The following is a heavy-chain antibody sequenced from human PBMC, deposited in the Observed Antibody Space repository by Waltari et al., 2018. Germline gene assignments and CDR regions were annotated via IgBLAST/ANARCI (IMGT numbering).Heavy chain of an antibody. Sequence: EVQLLESGGGLVQPGGSLRLSCAASGFIFSSYAMTWVRQAPGRGLEWVSAISGSGGSTYDADSVKGRFTISRDNSKNTLYLQMNSLRAEDTAVHYCAKMEIAVAGTEGYFDYWGQGTLVTVSS. CDR3: AKMEIAVAGTEGYFDY. D-gene: IGHD6-19*01. CDR1: GFIFSSYA. V-gene: IGHV3-23*01. J-gene: IGHJ4*02. CDR2: ISGSGGST.